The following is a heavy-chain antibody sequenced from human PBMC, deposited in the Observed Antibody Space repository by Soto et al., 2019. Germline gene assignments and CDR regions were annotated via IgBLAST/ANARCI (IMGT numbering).Heavy chain of an antibody. D-gene: IGHD3-16*01. J-gene: IGHJ4*02. V-gene: IGHV4-59*11. CDR1: GGSMSSHY. Sequence: SETLSLTCTVSGGSMSSHYWTWLRQPPGKGLEWIGYISYSGSSYYNPSLKSRVTISADTSRNQFSLRLTSVIAADTAVYFCARADPDASVGFWGQGTLVPVSS. CDR3: ARADPDASVGF. CDR2: ISYSGSS.